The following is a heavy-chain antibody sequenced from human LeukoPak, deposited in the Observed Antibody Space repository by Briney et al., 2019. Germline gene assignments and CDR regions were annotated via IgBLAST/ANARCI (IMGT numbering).Heavy chain of an antibody. V-gene: IGHV4-59*01. CDR3: ARGVVVTFGY. Sequence: PSETLSLTCTVSGGSISSYYWSWIRQPPGKGLEWIGYIYYSGSTNYNPSLKSRVTISVDTSKDQFSLKLSSVTAADTAVYYCARGVVVTFGYWGQGTLVTVST. CDR1: GGSISSYY. CDR2: IYYSGST. D-gene: IGHD3-22*01. J-gene: IGHJ4*02.